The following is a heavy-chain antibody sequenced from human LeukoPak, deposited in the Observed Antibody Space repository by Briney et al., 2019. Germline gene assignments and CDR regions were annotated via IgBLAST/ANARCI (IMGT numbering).Heavy chain of an antibody. CDR2: ISSSSSYI. CDR3: ARVVGGSSWYYFDY. Sequence: GGSLRLSCAASGFTFCSYSMNWVRQAPGKGLEWVSSISSSSSYIYYADSVKGRFTISRDNAKNSLYLQMNSLRAEDTAVYYCARVVGGSSWYYFDYWGQGTLVTVSS. D-gene: IGHD6-13*01. J-gene: IGHJ4*02. CDR1: GFTFCSYS. V-gene: IGHV3-21*01.